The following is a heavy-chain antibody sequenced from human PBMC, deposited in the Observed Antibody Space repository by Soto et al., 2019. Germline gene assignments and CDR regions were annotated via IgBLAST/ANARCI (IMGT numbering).Heavy chain of an antibody. D-gene: IGHD6-13*01. J-gene: IGHJ6*01. CDR1: GFAFMTYC. CDR2: INDRGINA. Sequence: GGSLRLSCTASGFAFMTYCMKWVRQAPGKGLEWVANINDRGINAVYADSAKGRFTISRDNSRNTLTRQMNTLGADDTAVYYCAKAAASAGSPRYYGMDLWGQGTKVTVSS. V-gene: IGHV3-23*01. CDR3: AKAAASAGSPRYYGMDL.